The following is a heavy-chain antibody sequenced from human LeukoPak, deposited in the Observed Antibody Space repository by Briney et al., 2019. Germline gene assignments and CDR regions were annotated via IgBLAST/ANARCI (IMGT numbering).Heavy chain of an antibody. CDR1: GYTFTSYD. D-gene: IGHD2-15*01. CDR2: MNPNSGNT. CDR3: ARGRFSVVAAEWATNWFEP. Sequence: GASVKVSCKASGYTFTSYDINWVRQATGQGLEWMGWMNPNSGNTGYAQTFQGRVTLTRNTSIRTAYREASSLRSKDPSVSYCARGRFSVVAAEWATNWFEPSGHKTLVTASS. J-gene: IGHJ5*02. V-gene: IGHV1-8*01.